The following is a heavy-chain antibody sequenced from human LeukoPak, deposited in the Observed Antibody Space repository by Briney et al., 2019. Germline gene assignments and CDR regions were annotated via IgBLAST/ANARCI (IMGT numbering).Heavy chain of an antibody. D-gene: IGHD6-19*01. Sequence: PSETLSLTCSVSSYSINSNYYWGWIRQSPGKGLEWIGSIYHTGSTHYNPSLKRRVTISLDASNKQFSLRLSSVTAADTAVYYCARGSHPVTGTLGGYFDPWGQGTLVTVSS. CDR3: ARGSHPVTGTLGGYFDP. V-gene: IGHV4-38-2*02. J-gene: IGHJ4*02. CDR2: IYHTGST. CDR1: SYSINSNYY.